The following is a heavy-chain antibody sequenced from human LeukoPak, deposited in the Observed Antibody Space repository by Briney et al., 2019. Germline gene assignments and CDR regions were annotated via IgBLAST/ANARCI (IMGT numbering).Heavy chain of an antibody. J-gene: IGHJ4*02. CDR2: ISGSAYST. D-gene: IGHD6-13*01. Sequence: GGSLRLSCAASGFTFSSYAMSWVRQARGKGLECVSAISGSAYSTYYADSVKGRFTISRDNSKNTLYLQMNSLRAEDTAVYYCAGGISAAGTAIDYWGQGTLVTVSS. CDR3: AGGISAAGTAIDY. V-gene: IGHV3-23*01. CDR1: GFTFSSYA.